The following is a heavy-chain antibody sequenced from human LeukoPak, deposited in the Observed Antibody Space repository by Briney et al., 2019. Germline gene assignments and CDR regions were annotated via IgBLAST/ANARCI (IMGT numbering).Heavy chain of an antibody. CDR3: VKEMSGYAYGDY. V-gene: IGHV3-23*01. D-gene: IGHD3-16*01. J-gene: IGHJ4*02. CDR2: ISGSGGST. CDR1: GFTFSSYA. Sequence: GGSLRLSCAASGFTFSSYAMSWVRQAPGKGLEWVSAISGSGGSTYYADSVKGRFTISRDNSKNTLYVQMNSLRVEDTAAYFCVKEMSGYAYGDYWGQGALVTVSS.